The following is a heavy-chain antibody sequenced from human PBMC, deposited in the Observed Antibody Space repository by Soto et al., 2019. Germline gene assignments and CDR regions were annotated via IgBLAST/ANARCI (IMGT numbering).Heavy chain of an antibody. Sequence: SVKVSCEASGGTFSSYAISWVRQAPGQGLEWMGGIIPIFGTANYAQKFQGRVTITADESTSTAYMELSSLRSEDTAVYYCARDGFPNTYRDSLYYYYYGMDVWGQGTTVTVSS. CDR3: ARDGFPNTYRDSLYYYYYGMDV. J-gene: IGHJ6*02. CDR2: IIPIFGTA. CDR1: GGTFSSYA. D-gene: IGHD2-15*01. V-gene: IGHV1-69*13.